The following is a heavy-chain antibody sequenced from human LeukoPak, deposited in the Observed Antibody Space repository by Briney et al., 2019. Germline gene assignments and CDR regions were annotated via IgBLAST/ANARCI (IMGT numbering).Heavy chain of an antibody. J-gene: IGHJ4*02. CDR3: ARHTGYDSTIDY. V-gene: IGHV4-59*08. Sequence: SETLSLTCTVSGVSISSYYWSWIRQPPGKGLEWIGYIYYSGSTNYNPSLKSRVTISVDTSKNQFSLKLSSVTAADTAVYYCARHTGYDSTIDYWGQGTLVTVSS. CDR1: GVSISSYY. CDR2: IYYSGST. D-gene: IGHD5-12*01.